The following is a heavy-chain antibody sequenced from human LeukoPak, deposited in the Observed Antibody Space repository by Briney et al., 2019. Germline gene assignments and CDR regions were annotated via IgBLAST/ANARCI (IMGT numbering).Heavy chain of an antibody. CDR2: IIPIFGTA. CDR3: ASQYDFWSGYPL. J-gene: IGHJ4*02. Sequence: GASVKVSCKASGGTFSSYTISWVRQAPGQGLEWMGGIIPIFGTAKYAQKFQGRVTITTDESTSTAYMELSSLRSEDTAVYYCASQYDFWSGYPLWGRGTLVTVSS. CDR1: GGTFSSYT. V-gene: IGHV1-69*05. D-gene: IGHD3-3*01.